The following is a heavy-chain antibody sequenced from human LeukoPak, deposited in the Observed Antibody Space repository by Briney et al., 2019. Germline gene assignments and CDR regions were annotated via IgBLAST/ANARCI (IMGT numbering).Heavy chain of an antibody. CDR2: ISSSSSYI. CDR1: GFTFSSYS. J-gene: IGHJ6*03. V-gene: IGHV3-21*01. Sequence: GGSLRLSCAASGFTFSSYSMNWVRQAPGKGLEWVSSISSSSSYIYYADSVKGRFTISRDNAKNSLYLQMNSLRAEDTAVYYCARDRGFGELFAVYYYYYMDVWGKGTTVTVSS. CDR3: ARDRGFGELFAVYYYYYMDV. D-gene: IGHD3-10*01.